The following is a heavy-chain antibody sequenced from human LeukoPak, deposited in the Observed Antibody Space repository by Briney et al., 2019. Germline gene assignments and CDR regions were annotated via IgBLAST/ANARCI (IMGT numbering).Heavy chain of an antibody. Sequence: GGSLRLSCAASGFTFTSESMNWVRQAPGKGLEWVSCISGGGNSIYYTDSVKGRFTISRDNAKNSLYLQMNSLRAEDTALYYCAREVYCGAYCPSPLDYWGQGTLVAVSS. CDR1: GFTFTSES. V-gene: IGHV3-21*01. CDR3: AREVYCGAYCPSPLDY. J-gene: IGHJ4*02. D-gene: IGHD2-21*02. CDR2: ISGGGNSI.